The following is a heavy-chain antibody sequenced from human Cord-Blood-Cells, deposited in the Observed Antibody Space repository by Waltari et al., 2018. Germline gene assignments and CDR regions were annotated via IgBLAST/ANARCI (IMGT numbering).Heavy chain of an antibody. V-gene: IGHV1-69*06. CDR2: IIPIFGTA. Sequence: QVQLVQSGAEVKKPGSSVKVSCKASGGTFSSYAISWVRQAPGQGLDWMGGIIPIFGTANYAQKFQGRVTITADKSTSTVYMELSSLRSEDTAVYYCARAAAITYYYDSSGLPETRHAFDIWGQGTMVTVSS. CDR3: ARAAAITYYYDSSGLPETRHAFDI. J-gene: IGHJ3*02. CDR1: GGTFSSYA. D-gene: IGHD3-22*01.